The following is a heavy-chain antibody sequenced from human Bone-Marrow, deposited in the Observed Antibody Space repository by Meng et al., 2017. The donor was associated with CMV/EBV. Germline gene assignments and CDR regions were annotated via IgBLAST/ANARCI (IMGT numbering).Heavy chain of an antibody. CDR3: ARVKGMGAFDI. D-gene: IGHD6-13*01. V-gene: IGHV3-74*01. CDR2: IFGDGSRT. Sequence: GGSLRLSCTASGFSFNNFWMHWVRQGPGKGLVWVSHIFGDGSRTTYAGAVKGRFTISRDSAKNTVYLQMNSLRAEDTAVYYCARVKGMGAFDIWGQGTMVTVSS. CDR1: GFSFNNFW. J-gene: IGHJ3*02.